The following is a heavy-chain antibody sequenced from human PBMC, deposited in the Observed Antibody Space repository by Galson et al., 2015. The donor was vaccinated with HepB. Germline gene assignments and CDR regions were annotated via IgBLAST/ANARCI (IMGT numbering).Heavy chain of an antibody. Sequence: LRLSCTASGVTCSTCTMNCVRQAPGKGLAWVSYVRSSNNIYYADSVNSRFTISRDNAKNSLYLQMNSLRDEDTAVYYCVRDGVVVVPFATRKFFGVHDAFDIWGQGTMVTVSS. CDR1: GVTCSTCT. CDR3: VRDGVVVVPFATRKFFGVHDAFDI. D-gene: IGHD2-2*01. CDR2: VRSSNNI. V-gene: IGHV3-48*02. J-gene: IGHJ3*02.